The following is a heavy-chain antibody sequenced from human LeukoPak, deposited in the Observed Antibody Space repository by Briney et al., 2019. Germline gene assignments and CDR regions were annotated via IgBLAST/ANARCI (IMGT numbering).Heavy chain of an antibody. J-gene: IGHJ5*02. V-gene: IGHV4-59*01. D-gene: IGHD2-15*01. CDR2: IYYSGST. CDR1: GGSISSDY. CDR3: ARASTPVRSLRGWFDP. Sequence: SETLSLTCTVSGGSISSDYWSWIRQPPGKGLEWLGYIYYSGSTNYNPSLKSRVTISVDTSKNQFSLKLSSVTAADTAVYYCARASTPVRSLRGWFDPWGQGTLVTVSS.